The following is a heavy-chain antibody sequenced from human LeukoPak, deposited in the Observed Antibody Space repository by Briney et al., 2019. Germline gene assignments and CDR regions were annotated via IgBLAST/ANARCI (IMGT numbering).Heavy chain of an antibody. Sequence: PGGSLRLSCAASGFTVSNKYMSWIRQAPGKGLEWLALILYDGTITHYADSVKGRFTISRDNSKNTLYLQMNSLRTEDTAVYYCARVAGYYDYVWGSYDYWGQGTLVTVSS. D-gene: IGHD3-16*01. J-gene: IGHJ4*02. V-gene: IGHV3-30-3*01. CDR1: GFTVSNKY. CDR2: ILYDGTIT. CDR3: ARVAGYYDYVWGSYDY.